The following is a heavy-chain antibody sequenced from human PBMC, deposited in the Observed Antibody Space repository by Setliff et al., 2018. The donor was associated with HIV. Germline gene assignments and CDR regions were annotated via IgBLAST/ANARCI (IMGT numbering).Heavy chain of an antibody. J-gene: IGHJ4*02. V-gene: IGHV1-2*02. CDR3: ARSTTAD. Sequence: ASVKVSCKASGYTFTDYYIHWVRQAPGQGLEWMGWIYPNTGGTNYAQKFQGRVIMTRDTSISTAYMELSRLRSDDTAVYYCARSTTADWGQGTLVTVSS. CDR2: IYPNTGGT. D-gene: IGHD4-17*01. CDR1: GYTFTDYY.